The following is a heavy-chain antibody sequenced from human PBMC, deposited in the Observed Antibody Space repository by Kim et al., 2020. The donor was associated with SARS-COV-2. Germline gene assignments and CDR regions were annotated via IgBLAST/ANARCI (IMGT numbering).Heavy chain of an antibody. CDR1: GGSISSSSYY. CDR2: IYYSGST. V-gene: IGHV4-39*02. CDR3: ARDSSSWDDAFDI. D-gene: IGHD6-13*01. Sequence: SETLSLTCTVSGGSISSSSYYWGWIRQPPGKGLEWIGSIYYSGSTYYNPSLKSRVTISVDTSKNQFSLKLSSVTAADTAVYYCARDSSSWDDAFDIWGQGTMVTVSS. J-gene: IGHJ3*02.